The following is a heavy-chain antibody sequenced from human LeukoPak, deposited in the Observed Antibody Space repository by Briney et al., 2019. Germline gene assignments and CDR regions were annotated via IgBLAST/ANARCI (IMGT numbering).Heavy chain of an antibody. CDR2: IKQDGSEK. D-gene: IGHD4-17*01. CDR3: ARDEGYGDYPHFDY. Sequence: GGSLRLSCAASGFTFSSYWMNWVRQAPGKGLEWVANIKQDGSEKYYVDSVKGRFTISRDNAKNSLYLQMNSLRVEDTAVYYCARDEGYGDYPHFDYWGQGTLVTASS. V-gene: IGHV3-7*03. J-gene: IGHJ4*02. CDR1: GFTFSSYW.